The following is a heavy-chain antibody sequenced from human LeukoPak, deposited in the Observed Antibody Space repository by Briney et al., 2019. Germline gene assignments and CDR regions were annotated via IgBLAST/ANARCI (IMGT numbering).Heavy chain of an antibody. CDR3: ARGDRGFDY. CDR1: GFTFSASW. CDR2: INQDGSEK. Sequence: PGGSLKLSCAASGFTFSASWMTWVRQAPGKGLEWVTNINQDGSEKYNVDSVKGLFTISRDNARNALYLQMNSLRTEDTAVYYCARGDRGFDYWGQGTLVTVSS. V-gene: IGHV3-7*01. J-gene: IGHJ4*02.